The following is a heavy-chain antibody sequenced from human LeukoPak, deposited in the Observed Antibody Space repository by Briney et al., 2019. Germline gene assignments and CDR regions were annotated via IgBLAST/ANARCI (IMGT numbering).Heavy chain of an antibody. CDR3: AKGHYDSSGYYWFDP. Sequence: GGSLRLSCAASGFTFSSYGMHWIRQAPGKGLEWVAVIWYDGGNKYYADSVKGRFTISRDNSKNTLYLQMNSLRAEDTAVYYCAKGHYDSSGYYWFDPWGQGTLVTVSS. CDR1: GFTFSSYG. J-gene: IGHJ5*02. D-gene: IGHD3-22*01. CDR2: IWYDGGNK. V-gene: IGHV3-33*06.